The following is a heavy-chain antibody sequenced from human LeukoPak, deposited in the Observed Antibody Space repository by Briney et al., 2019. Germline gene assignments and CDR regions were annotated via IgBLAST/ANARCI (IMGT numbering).Heavy chain of an antibody. CDR1: GGSFSGYY. J-gene: IGHJ5*02. CDR3: ARGPQRITIFGVVISPSTTRRNWFDP. V-gene: IGHV4-34*01. D-gene: IGHD3-3*01. CDR2: INHSGST. Sequence: SETLSLTCAVYGGSFSGYYWSWIRQPPGKGLEWIGEINHSGSTNYNPSLMPRVTISVDTSKPQFSLKLSSVTAADTAVYYCARGPQRITIFGVVISPSTTRRNWFDPWGQGTLVTVSS.